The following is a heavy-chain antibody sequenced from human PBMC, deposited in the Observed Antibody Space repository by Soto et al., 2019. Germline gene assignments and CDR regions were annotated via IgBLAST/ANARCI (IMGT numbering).Heavy chain of an antibody. CDR3: ARRYGSAIDY. CDR1: GGSFSGYY. V-gene: IGHV4-34*01. J-gene: IGHJ4*02. CDR2: INHSGNT. D-gene: IGHD1-26*01. Sequence: PSETLSLTCAVYGGSFSGYYWSWIRQPPGKGLEWIGEINHSGNTNYNPSLKSRVTISVDTSKNQFSLKLSSVTAADTAVYYCARRYGSAIDYWGQGTLVTVSS.